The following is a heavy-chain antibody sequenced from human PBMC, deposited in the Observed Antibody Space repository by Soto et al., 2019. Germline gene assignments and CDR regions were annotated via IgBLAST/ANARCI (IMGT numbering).Heavy chain of an antibody. Sequence: PSETLSLTCAVYGGSFSGYYWSWIRQPPGKGLEWIGEINHSGSTNYNPSLKSRVTISVDTSKNQFSLKLSSVTAADTAVYYCARRGYDSSGYYRHSDWFDPWGQGTLVTV. D-gene: IGHD3-22*01. CDR2: INHSGST. V-gene: IGHV4-34*01. J-gene: IGHJ5*02. CDR3: ARRGYDSSGYYRHSDWFDP. CDR1: GGSFSGYY.